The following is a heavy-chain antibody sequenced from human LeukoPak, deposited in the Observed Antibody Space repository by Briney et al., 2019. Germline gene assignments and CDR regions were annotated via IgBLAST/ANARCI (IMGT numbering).Heavy chain of an antibody. CDR2: INWNGGGT. D-gene: IGHD1-26*01. CDR3: AKHLTATNTYIFFGLDV. V-gene: IGHV3-9*01. CDR1: EYSFKDYG. J-gene: IGHJ6*02. Sequence: GGSLRLSCAATEYSFKDYGMHWARQPPGKGLEWVSAINWNGGGTDYADSVKGRFTIFRDNAKNSLYLQLSSLRPEDTALYYCAKHLTATNTYIFFGLDVWGQGTSVTVSS.